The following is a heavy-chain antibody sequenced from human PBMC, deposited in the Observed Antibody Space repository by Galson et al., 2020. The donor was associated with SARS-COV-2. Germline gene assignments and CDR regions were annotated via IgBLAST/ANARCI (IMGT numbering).Heavy chain of an antibody. Sequence: GESLKISCAASGFTFSNAWMSWVRQAPGKGLEWVGRIKSKTDGGTTDYAAPVKGRFTISRDDSKNTLYLQMNSLKTEDTAVYYCTTEVQQLPSVDIWGQGTMVTVSS. CDR3: TTEVQQLPSVDI. J-gene: IGHJ3*02. D-gene: IGHD6-13*01. V-gene: IGHV3-15*01. CDR2: IKSKTDGGTT. CDR1: GFTFSNAW.